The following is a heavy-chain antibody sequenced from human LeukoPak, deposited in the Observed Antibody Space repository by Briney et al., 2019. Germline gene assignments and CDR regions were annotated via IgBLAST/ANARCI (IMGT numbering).Heavy chain of an antibody. Sequence: SETLSLTCSVSGGSISSHYWSWIRQPPGKGLEWIGYIYYSRSTNYNPSLKSRVTISVDTSKNQFSLKLSSVTAADTAVYYCARVFMTTVTHNWFDPWGQGTLVTVSS. J-gene: IGHJ5*02. V-gene: IGHV4-59*11. D-gene: IGHD4-17*01. CDR2: IYYSRST. CDR3: ARVFMTTVTHNWFDP. CDR1: GGSISSHY.